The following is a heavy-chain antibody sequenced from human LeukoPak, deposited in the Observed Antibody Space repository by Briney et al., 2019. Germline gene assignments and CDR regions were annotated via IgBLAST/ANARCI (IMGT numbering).Heavy chain of an antibody. V-gene: IGHV4-59*01. CDR1: GGFISSYY. CDR3: ARDLRGRFFDWSPLGY. J-gene: IGHJ4*02. D-gene: IGHD3-9*01. Sequence: KPSETLSLTCTVSGGFISSYYWSWIRQPPGKGLEWIGYIYYSGSTNYNPSLKSRVTISVDTSKNQFSLKLSSVTAADTAVYYCARDLRGRFFDWSPLGYWGQGTLVAVSS. CDR2: IYYSGST.